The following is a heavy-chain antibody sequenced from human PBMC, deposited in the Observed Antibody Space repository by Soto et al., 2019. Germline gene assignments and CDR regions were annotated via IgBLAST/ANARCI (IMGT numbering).Heavy chain of an antibody. CDR3: AKPRGYYDSSGYPTPDY. CDR2: ISSSSGTI. V-gene: IGHV3-48*01. D-gene: IGHD3-22*01. J-gene: IGHJ4*02. CDR1: GFTFSGYN. Sequence: GGSLRLSCAASGFTFSGYNMNWDRQAPGKGLEWVSYISSSSGTIYYADSVKGRFTISRDNAKNSLYLQMNSLRAEDTAVYYCAKPRGYYDSSGYPTPDYWGQGTLVTVSS.